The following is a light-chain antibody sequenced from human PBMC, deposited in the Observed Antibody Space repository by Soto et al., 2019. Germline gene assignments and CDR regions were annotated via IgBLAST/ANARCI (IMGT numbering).Light chain of an antibody. J-gene: IGKJ1*01. CDR3: QQYGSSRT. CDR1: ESVSSSS. V-gene: IGKV3-20*01. CDR2: GAS. Sequence: ETVLTPSPGTLSLSPVERATLSCRASESVSSSSLAWYQQKPGQAPRLLIYGASSRATGIPDRFSGSGSGTDFTLTISRLEPEDFAVYYCQQYGSSRTFGQGTKVDI.